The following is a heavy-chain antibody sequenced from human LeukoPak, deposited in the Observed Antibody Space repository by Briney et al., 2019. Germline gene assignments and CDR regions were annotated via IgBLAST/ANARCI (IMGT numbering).Heavy chain of an antibody. CDR3: ASHRPRGKQQPLDY. D-gene: IGHD6-13*01. J-gene: IGHJ4*02. CDR2: ISYDGSNK. CDR1: GFTFSSYG. V-gene: IGHV3-30*03. Sequence: QPGRSLRLSCAASGFTFSSYGMHWVRQAPGKGLEWVAVISYDGSNKYYADSVKGRFTISRDNAKNSLYLQMNSLRAEDTAVYYCASHRPRGKQQPLDYWGQGTLVTVSS.